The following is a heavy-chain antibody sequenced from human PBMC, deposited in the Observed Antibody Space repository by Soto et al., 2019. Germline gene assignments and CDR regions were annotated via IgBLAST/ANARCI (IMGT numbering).Heavy chain of an antibody. CDR3: ARTSFDTSGTAADP. V-gene: IGHV4-31*03. CDR1: GGSISSGNYY. D-gene: IGHD3-22*01. J-gene: IGHJ5*02. Sequence: ILSLTCTVSGGSISSGNYYWSWIRQHPGKGLEWIGYIYYSGSTYYNPSLKSRVTISVDTSKNQFSLKLSSVTAADTAVYYCARTSFDTSGTAADPWGQGTLVTVSS. CDR2: IYYSGST.